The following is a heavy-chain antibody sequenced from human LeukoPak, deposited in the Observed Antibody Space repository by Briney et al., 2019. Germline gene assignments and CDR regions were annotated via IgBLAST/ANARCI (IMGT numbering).Heavy chain of an antibody. J-gene: IGHJ4*02. CDR2: ISYDGSNK. V-gene: IGHV3-30-3*01. Sequence: PGGSLRLSCAASGFNFSSYAMHWVRQAPGKGLEWVAVISYDGSNKYYADSVKGRFTISRDNSKNTLYLQMNSLRAEDTAVYYCARGLDGYKELRPFDYWGQGTLVTVSS. CDR3: ARGLDGYKELRPFDY. CDR1: GFNFSSYA. D-gene: IGHD5-24*01.